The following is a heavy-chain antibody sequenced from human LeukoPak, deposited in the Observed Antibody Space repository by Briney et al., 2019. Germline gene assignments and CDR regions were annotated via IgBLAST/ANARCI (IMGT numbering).Heavy chain of an antibody. D-gene: IGHD3-3*01. V-gene: IGHV4-59*01. J-gene: IGHJ4*02. Sequence: SETLSLTCTVSGGSISSYYWSWIRQPPGKGLEWIGYIYYSGSTNYNPSLKSRVTISVDTSKNQFSLKLSSVTAADTAVYYCARGIFGVVPKTFDYRGQVTLVTVSS. CDR2: IYYSGST. CDR3: ARGIFGVVPKTFDY. CDR1: GGSISSYY.